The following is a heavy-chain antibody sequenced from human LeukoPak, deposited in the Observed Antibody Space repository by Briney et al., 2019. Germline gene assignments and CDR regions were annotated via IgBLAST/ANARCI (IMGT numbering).Heavy chain of an antibody. Sequence: ASVKVSCKASGYAFTSYDINWVRQATGQGLEWMGWMNPNRGNTGYAQKFQGRVTMTRNTSISTAYMELSSLRSEDTAVYYCARGGGNIVVVVAAPSWFDPWGQGTLVTVSS. CDR1: GYAFTSYD. CDR2: MNPNRGNT. J-gene: IGHJ5*02. V-gene: IGHV1-8*01. D-gene: IGHD2-15*01. CDR3: ARGGGNIVVVVAAPSWFDP.